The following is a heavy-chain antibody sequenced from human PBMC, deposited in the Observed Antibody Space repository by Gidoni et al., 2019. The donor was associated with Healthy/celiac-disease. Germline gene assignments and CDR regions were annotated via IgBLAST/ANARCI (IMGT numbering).Heavy chain of an antibody. CDR3: AKDGYYYDSSGLWSAFDI. CDR1: GFTFSSYG. D-gene: IGHD3-22*01. CDR2: ISYDGSNK. Sequence: QVQLVESGGGVVQPGRSLRLSCAASGFTFSSYGRQWVRQAPGKGLEWVAVISYDGSNKYYADSVKGRFTISRDNSKNTLYLQMNSLRAEDTAVYYCAKDGYYYDSSGLWSAFDIWGQGTMVTVSS. V-gene: IGHV3-30*18. J-gene: IGHJ3*02.